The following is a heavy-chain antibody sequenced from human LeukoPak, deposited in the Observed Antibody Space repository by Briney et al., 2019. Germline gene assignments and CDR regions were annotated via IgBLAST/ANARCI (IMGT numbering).Heavy chain of an antibody. CDR2: IYYSGST. CDR3: ATSSGPFDY. J-gene: IGHJ4*02. V-gene: IGHV4-39*07. Sequence: SETLSLTCTVSGGSITSSSYYWGWIRRPPGKGLEWIGSIYYSGSTYYNSSLKSRVTISVDTSKNQFSLRLGSVTAADTAVYYCATSSGPFDYWGQGTLVTVSS. CDR1: GGSITSSSYY. D-gene: IGHD3-22*01.